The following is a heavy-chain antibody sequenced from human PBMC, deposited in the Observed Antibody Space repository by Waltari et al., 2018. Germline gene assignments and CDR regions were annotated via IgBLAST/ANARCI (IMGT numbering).Heavy chain of an antibody. CDR1: GGSFSGYY. Sequence: QVQLQQWGAGLLKPSETLSLTCAVYGGSFSGYYWSWIRQPPGKGLEWIGEINHSGSTNYNPSLKSRVTISGDTSKNQFSLKLSSVTAADTAVYYCARDSIVLMVYAKGMDVWGKGTTVTVAS. D-gene: IGHD2-8*01. J-gene: IGHJ6*04. CDR2: INHSGST. CDR3: ARDSIVLMVYAKGMDV. V-gene: IGHV4-34*01.